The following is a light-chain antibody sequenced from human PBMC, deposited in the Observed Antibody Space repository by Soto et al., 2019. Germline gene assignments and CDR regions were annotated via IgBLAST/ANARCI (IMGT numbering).Light chain of an antibody. V-gene: IGKV3-20*01. CDR3: QQYVSSTIT. CDR2: VAS. CDR1: QSVSSSY. J-gene: IGKJ5*01. Sequence: EFLLRQSPGTLSLSPGERATLSCRASQSVSSSYLAWYQQRPGQAPRLLIYVASNRATGTPDRFSGSGSGTDFTLTISRLEPEDFAVYYCQQYVSSTITFGQGTRLEI.